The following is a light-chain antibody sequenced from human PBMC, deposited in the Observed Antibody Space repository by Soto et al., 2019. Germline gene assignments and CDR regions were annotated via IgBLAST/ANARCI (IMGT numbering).Light chain of an antibody. V-gene: IGKV1-5*03. CDR1: QRISSW. Sequence: DIQMTQSPSTLSASVGDRVTITCRASQRISSWLAWYQQKPGKAPKLLIYEASILQSGVPSRFSGSGSGTEFTLTISGLQADDFASYYCQHFLTYPLTFGGGTKVDI. J-gene: IGKJ4*01. CDR3: QHFLTYPLT. CDR2: EAS.